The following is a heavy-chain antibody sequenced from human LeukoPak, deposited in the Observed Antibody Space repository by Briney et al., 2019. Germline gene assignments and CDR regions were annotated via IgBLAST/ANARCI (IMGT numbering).Heavy chain of an antibody. D-gene: IGHD6-19*01. Sequence: PGGSLRLSCAVSGFTVSSNYMSWVRQAPGKGLEWVGRIKSKTDGGTIDYAAPVKGRFTISRDDSKNTLYLQMNSLKTEDTAVYYCTTLPWQWPRYFFDYWGQGTLVTVSS. V-gene: IGHV3-15*01. J-gene: IGHJ4*02. CDR3: TTLPWQWPRYFFDY. CDR2: IKSKTDGGTI. CDR1: GFTVSSNY.